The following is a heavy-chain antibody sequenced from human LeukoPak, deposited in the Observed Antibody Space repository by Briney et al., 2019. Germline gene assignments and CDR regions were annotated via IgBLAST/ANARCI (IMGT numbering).Heavy chain of an antibody. Sequence: EAGGSLRLSCAASGFTFSSFAMSWVRQAPGKGLEWVSAISSSGSSRPNSDSVKGRFTISRDNAKNSLYLQMNSLRAEDTAVYYCARVILGELPLDYWGQGTLVTVSS. D-gene: IGHD3-10*01. CDR2: ISSSGSSR. V-gene: IGHV3-23*01. J-gene: IGHJ4*02. CDR3: ARVILGELPLDY. CDR1: GFTFSSFA.